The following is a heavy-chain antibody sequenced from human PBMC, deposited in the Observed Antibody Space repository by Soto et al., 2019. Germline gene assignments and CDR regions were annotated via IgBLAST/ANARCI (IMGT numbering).Heavy chain of an antibody. V-gene: IGHV3-30*18. D-gene: IGHD1-26*01. CDR2: ISYDGSNK. CDR1: GFTFSSYG. CDR3: AKDLVAVGGSYYYYYYYGMDV. Sequence: QVQLVESGGGVVQPGRSLRLSCAASGFTFSSYGMHWVRQAPGXGXXXXXXISYDGSNKYYADSVKGRFTISRDNSKNTLYLQMNXLRAXXTAVYYCAKDLVAVGGSYYYYYYYGMDVWGQGTTVTVSS. J-gene: IGHJ6*02.